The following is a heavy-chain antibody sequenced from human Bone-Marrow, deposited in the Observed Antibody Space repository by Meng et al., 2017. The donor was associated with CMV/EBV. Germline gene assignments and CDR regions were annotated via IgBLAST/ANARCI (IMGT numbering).Heavy chain of an antibody. D-gene: IGHD1-26*01. V-gene: IGHV4-39*01. CDR3: ASGSALGYYGMDL. CDR1: GGSIRNSSYY. Sequence: SETLSLTCTVSGGSIRNSSYYWDWVRQAPGKGLEWIGNFYYSGTTSYTPSLKSRVTISGDTPKNQFSLKLYSVTATDTAVYYCASGSALGYYGMDLWGQGTTVTGSS. J-gene: IGHJ6*02. CDR2: FYYSGTT.